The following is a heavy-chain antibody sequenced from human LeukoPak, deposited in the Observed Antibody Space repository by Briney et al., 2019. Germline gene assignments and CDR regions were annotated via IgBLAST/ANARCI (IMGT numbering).Heavy chain of an antibody. D-gene: IGHD4-11*01. CDR1: GGSISSSSYY. J-gene: IGHJ6*03. V-gene: IGHV4-39*01. CDR2: IYYSGST. CDR3: ARHPHYSNYATGSAEGSHYYYYYYMDV. Sequence: SETLSLTCTVSGGSISSSSYYWGWIRQPPGKGLEWIGSIYYSGSTYYNPSLKSRVTISVDTSKNQFSLKLSSVTAADTAVYYCARHPHYSNYATGSAEGSHYYYYYYMDVWGKGTTVTVSS.